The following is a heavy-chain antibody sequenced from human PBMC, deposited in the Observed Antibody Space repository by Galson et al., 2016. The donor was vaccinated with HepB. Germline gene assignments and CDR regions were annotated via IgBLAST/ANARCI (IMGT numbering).Heavy chain of an antibody. J-gene: IGHJ4*02. CDR3: ARDRWCGPDCFYFDF. Sequence: SLRLSCAASGFTFSNYSMNWFRQAPGKGLEWMGAIRNDGTRKYYADSVRGRFTTSRDNAENTLYLQMNNLRADDTATYFCARDRWCGPDCFYFDFWGQGALVTVAS. CDR1: GFTFSNYS. D-gene: IGHD2-21*02. V-gene: IGHV3-7*01. CDR2: IRNDGTRK.